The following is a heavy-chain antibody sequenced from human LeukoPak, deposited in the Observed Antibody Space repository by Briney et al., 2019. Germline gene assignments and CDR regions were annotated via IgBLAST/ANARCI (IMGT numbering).Heavy chain of an antibody. V-gene: IGHV3-15*01. Sequence: GGSLRLSCAASGFTFSNAWMSWVRQAPGKGLEWVGRIKSKTDGGTTDYAAPVKGRFTISRDDSKNTLYLQMNSLKTEDTAVYYCTPYSSGLVEYYFDYWGQGTLVTVSS. CDR3: TPYSSGLVEYYFDY. D-gene: IGHD6-19*01. CDR1: GFTFSNAW. CDR2: IKSKTDGGTT. J-gene: IGHJ4*02.